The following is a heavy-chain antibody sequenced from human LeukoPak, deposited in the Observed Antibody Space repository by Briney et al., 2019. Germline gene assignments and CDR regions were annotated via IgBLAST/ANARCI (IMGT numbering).Heavy chain of an antibody. CDR3: AGNYYGSGSYYSEDRY. D-gene: IGHD3-10*01. CDR2: IYYTGST. V-gene: IGHV4-59*08. Sequence: PSETLSLTCTVSGGSVSDYYWSWIRQSPGKGLEWIGYIYYTGSTSYNPSLRSRVTMSADTSKNQFSLKLSSVTAADTAMYYCAGNYYGSGSYYSEDRYWGQGTLVTVSS. J-gene: IGHJ4*02. CDR1: GGSVSDYY.